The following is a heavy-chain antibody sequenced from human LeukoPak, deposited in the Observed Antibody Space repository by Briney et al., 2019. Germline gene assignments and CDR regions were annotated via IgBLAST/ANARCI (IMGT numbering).Heavy chain of an antibody. CDR3: ARGRSYGFDFDS. D-gene: IGHD5-18*01. CDR2: KYYSGST. CDR1: GVSINTCCYY. J-gene: IGHJ4*02. V-gene: IGHV4-61*01. Sequence: SETLSLICAVSGVSINTCCYYWTWIRQPPGKGLEWIGYKYYSGSTRYNSSLRSRLTISLDTSKNQFSLRLTSVTAADTAVYYCARGRSYGFDFDSWGQGTLVIVSS.